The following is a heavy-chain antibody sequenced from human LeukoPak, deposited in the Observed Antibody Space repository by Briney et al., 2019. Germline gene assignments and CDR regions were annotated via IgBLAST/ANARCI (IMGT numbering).Heavy chain of an antibody. CDR2: IKQDESEK. CDR3: ARYYGSGKHDS. J-gene: IGHJ4*02. Sequence: PGGSLRLSCAASDFTFSNYWMTWVRQAPGKGLEWVANIKQDESEKYYVDSVKGRFTISRDNAKNSLYLQMNSLRAEDTAVYYCARYYGSGKHDSWGQGTLVTVSS. V-gene: IGHV3-7*04. CDR1: DFTFSNYW. D-gene: IGHD3-10*01.